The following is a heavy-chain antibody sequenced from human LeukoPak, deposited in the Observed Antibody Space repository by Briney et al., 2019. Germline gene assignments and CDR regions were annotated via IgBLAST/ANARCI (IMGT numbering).Heavy chain of an antibody. D-gene: IGHD3-16*01. J-gene: IGHJ4*02. CDR2: IILILGIT. Sequence: EASVKVSCKASGGTFSSYAISWVRQAPGPGLEWMGRIILILGITNYAQKFQGRVTITADKSTSTAYMELSSLRSDDTAVYYCARDPSGGYVPYFDYWGQGTLVTVSS. V-gene: IGHV1-69*04. CDR3: ARDPSGGYVPYFDY. CDR1: GGTFSSYA.